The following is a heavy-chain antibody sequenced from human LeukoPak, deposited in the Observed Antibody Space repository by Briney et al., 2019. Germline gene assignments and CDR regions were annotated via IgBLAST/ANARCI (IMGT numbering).Heavy chain of an antibody. CDR3: ARHSDGYNCGGADY. CDR2: IYPGDSDT. J-gene: IGHJ4*02. Sequence: PGESPQISCKGAGFSFTSYWIGRVRQLPGKGLEWMGIIYPGDSDTRYSRSFQGQATFSADKSISTAYLQWSSLKASDTAMYYCARHSDGYNCGGADYCGQGTLVTVSA. CDR1: GFSFTSYW. V-gene: IGHV5-51*01. D-gene: IGHD5-24*01.